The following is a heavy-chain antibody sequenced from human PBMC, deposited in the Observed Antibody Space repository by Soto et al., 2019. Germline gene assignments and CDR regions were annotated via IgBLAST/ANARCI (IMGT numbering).Heavy chain of an antibody. CDR1: GYTFTGYY. J-gene: IGHJ6*02. V-gene: IGHV1-2*02. CDR2: INPNSGGT. D-gene: IGHD2-2*01. CDR3: ARGGVGYCSSTSCPTIFYYYYYGMDV. Sequence: ASVKVSCKASGYTFTGYYMHWVRQAPGQGLEWMGWINPNSGGTNYAQKFQGRVTMTRDTSSSTAYMELSRLRSDDTAVYYCARGGVGYCSSTSCPTIFYYYYYGMDVWRQGTTVTVSS.